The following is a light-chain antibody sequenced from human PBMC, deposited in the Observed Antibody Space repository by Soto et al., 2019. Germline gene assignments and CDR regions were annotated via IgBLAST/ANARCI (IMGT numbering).Light chain of an antibody. CDR3: QQYATYAPST. V-gene: IGKV1-5*01. CDR2: DAS. Sequence: DIQLTQSPSPLSASVGDRITITCRASQSIGTWLAWYQHRPGEGPKILIHDASSLESGVPSRFCGSGSATEFSLTISSLESGDSGTYHCQQYATYAPSTFGKGTKVEIK. CDR1: QSIGTW. J-gene: IGKJ1*01.